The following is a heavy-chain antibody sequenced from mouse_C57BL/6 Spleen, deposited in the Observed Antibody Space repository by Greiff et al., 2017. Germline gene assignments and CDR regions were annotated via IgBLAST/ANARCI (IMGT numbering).Heavy chain of an antibody. CDR3: ARGVITTVVEGYFDV. CDR1: GYTFTSYW. J-gene: IGHJ1*03. V-gene: IGHV1-69*01. Sequence: QVQLQQPGAELVMPGASVKLSCKASGYTFTSYWMHWVKQRPGQGLEWIGEIDPSDSYTNYNQKFKGKSTLTVDKSTSTAYMQLSSLTSEDSAVYYCARGVITTVVEGYFDVWGTGTTVTVSS. D-gene: IGHD1-1*01. CDR2: IDPSDSYT.